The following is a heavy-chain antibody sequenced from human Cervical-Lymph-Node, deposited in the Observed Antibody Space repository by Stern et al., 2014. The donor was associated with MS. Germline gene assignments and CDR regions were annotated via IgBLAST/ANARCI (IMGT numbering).Heavy chain of an antibody. Sequence: VHLVESGAEVKKPGASVKVSCKVSGYALIELSIHWVRQAPGKGLEWMGGFDPEDGETIYARKFQGRVTMTEDTSRDTAYMELSSLRSEDTAVYYCATAIGISFEALHVWGQGTLVTVSS. CDR3: ATAIGISFEALHV. CDR1: GYALIELS. CDR2: FDPEDGET. V-gene: IGHV1-24*01. D-gene: IGHD3-9*01. J-gene: IGHJ4*02.